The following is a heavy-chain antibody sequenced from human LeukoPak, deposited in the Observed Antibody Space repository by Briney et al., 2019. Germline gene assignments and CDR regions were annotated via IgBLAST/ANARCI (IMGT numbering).Heavy chain of an antibody. CDR2: IYYSGST. V-gene: IGHV4-38-2*02. CDR3: ARVSWGVYGSYQEATHFDY. Sequence: PSETLSLTCTVSGYSISSGYYWGWIRQPPGKGLEWIGYIYYSGSTNYNPSLKSRVTISVDTSKNQFSLKLSSVTAADTAVYYCARVSWGVYGSYQEATHFDYWGQGTLVTVSS. D-gene: IGHD1-26*01. CDR1: GYSISSGYY. J-gene: IGHJ4*02.